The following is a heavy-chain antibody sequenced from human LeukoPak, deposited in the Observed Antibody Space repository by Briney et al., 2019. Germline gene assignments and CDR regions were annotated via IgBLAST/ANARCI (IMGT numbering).Heavy chain of an antibody. V-gene: IGHV3-23*01. CDR2: ISGSGGST. J-gene: IGHJ3*02. CDR3: AKDHSYDFWSGYSNDAFDI. CDR1: GFTFSSYA. D-gene: IGHD3-3*01. Sequence: GGSLRLSCAACGFTFSSYAMSWVRQAPGKGLEWVSAISGSGGSTYYADSVKGRFTIPRDNSKNTLYLQMNSLRAEDTAVYYCAKDHSYDFWSGYSNDAFDIWGQGTMVTVSS.